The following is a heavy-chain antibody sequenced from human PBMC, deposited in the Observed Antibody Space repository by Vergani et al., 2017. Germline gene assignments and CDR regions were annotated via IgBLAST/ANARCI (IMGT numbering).Heavy chain of an antibody. V-gene: IGHV4-30-2*01. J-gene: IGHJ6*03. CDR1: GGSIRSGGYS. Sequence: QLQLQESGSGLVKPSQTLSLTCAVSGGSIRSGGYSWSWIRQPPGMGLEWIGYIYHSGSTYYNPSLKSRVTISVDRSKNQFSLKLSSVTAADTAVYYCARVTDPPYYMDVWGKGTTVTVSS. CDR3: ARVTDPPYYMDV. CDR2: IYHSGST.